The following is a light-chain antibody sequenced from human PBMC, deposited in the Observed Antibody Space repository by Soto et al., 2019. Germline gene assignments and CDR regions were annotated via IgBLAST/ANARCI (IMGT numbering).Light chain of an antibody. CDR1: QSISTY. CDR3: QQNFNIILT. CDR2: SAS. J-gene: IGKJ4*01. Sequence: DIQMTQSPSTLSASVGDRVTITCRASQSISTYLNWWQHKPGTAPRPLISSASNLHTGVPSRFSGSGSGAAFTLTIRSLQPEDSATYFCQQNFNIILTFGGGTKVDIK. V-gene: IGKV1-39*01.